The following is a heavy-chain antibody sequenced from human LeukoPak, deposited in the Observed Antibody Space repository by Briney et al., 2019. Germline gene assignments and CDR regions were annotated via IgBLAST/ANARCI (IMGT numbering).Heavy chain of an antibody. CDR3: ARRGTELVPDAFDI. J-gene: IGHJ3*02. CDR2: INPNSGGT. CDR1: GYTFTGYY. D-gene: IGHD3-9*01. V-gene: IGHV1-2*02. Sequence: ASVKVSCKASGYTFTGYYMHWVRQAPGQGLEWMGWINPNSGGTNYAQKFQGRVTMTRDTSISTAYMELSRLRSDDTAVYYCARRGTELVPDAFDIWGQGTMVTVSS.